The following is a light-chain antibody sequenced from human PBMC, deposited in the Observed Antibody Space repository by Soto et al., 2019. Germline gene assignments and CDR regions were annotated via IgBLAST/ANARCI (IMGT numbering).Light chain of an antibody. J-gene: IGLJ2*01. CDR1: SSNIGAGYD. Sequence: QSVLTQPPSVSGAPGQRGTISCTGSSSNIGAGYDVHWYQQLPGTAPKLLISGKNNRPSGVPDRFSGSKSGTSASLAITGLQAEDEADYYCQSYDSSLSGSTVFGGGTKVTVL. CDR2: GKN. CDR3: QSYDSSLSGSTV. V-gene: IGLV1-40*01.